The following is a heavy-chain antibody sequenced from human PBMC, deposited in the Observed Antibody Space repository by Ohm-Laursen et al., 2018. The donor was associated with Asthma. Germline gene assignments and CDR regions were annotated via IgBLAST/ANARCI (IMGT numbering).Heavy chain of an antibody. CDR3: AKDEVVVAASFFDY. D-gene: IGHD2-15*01. CDR1: GFTFSSYA. CDR2: IIGSGADT. V-gene: IGHV3-23*01. Sequence: SLRLSCSASGFTFSSYAMSWVRQAPGKGLECVSAIIGSGADTYYADSVKGRFTISRDNSKNTPYLQMNSLRAEDTAVYYCAKDEVVVAASFFDYWGQGTLVTVSS. J-gene: IGHJ4*02.